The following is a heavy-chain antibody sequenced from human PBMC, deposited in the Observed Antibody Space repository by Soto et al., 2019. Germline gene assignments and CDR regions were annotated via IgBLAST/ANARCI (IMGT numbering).Heavy chain of an antibody. Sequence: GGSLRLSCAASGFTFSDHYMDWVRQAPGKGLEWVGRTRNKANSYTTEYAASVKGRFTISRDDSKNSLYLQMNSLKTEDTAVYYCARGGYSGSYNFDYWGQGTLVTVSS. CDR2: TRNKANSYTT. CDR1: GFTFSDHY. CDR3: ARGGYSGSYNFDY. D-gene: IGHD1-26*01. J-gene: IGHJ4*02. V-gene: IGHV3-72*01.